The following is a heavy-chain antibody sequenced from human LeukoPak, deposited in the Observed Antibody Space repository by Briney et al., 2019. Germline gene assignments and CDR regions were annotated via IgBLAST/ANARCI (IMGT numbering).Heavy chain of an antibody. J-gene: IGHJ4*02. V-gene: IGHV1-8*01. Sequence: ASVKVSCTASGYTFTSYDINWVRQATGQGLEWMGWMNPNSGNTGYAQKFQGRVTMTRNTSISTAYMELSSLRSEDTAVYYCARGNFIVGAYSNYWGQGTLVTVSS. CDR2: MNPNSGNT. D-gene: IGHD1-26*01. CDR3: ARGNFIVGAYSNY. CDR1: GYTFTSYD.